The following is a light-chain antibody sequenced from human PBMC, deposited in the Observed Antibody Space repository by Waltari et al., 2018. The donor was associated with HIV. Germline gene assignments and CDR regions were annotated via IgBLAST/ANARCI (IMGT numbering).Light chain of an antibody. CDR3: HQYGSFFT. Sequence: IVWTQSPGTLSLSPGERATISCTASQSVSRNYLAWYQQKPGQAPMLLIYDASSRATGIPDRFSGSGSGTDFTLAISRLEPEDFAVYYCHQYGSFFTVGQGTKLEIK. CDR1: QSVSRNY. CDR2: DAS. V-gene: IGKV3-20*01. J-gene: IGKJ2*01.